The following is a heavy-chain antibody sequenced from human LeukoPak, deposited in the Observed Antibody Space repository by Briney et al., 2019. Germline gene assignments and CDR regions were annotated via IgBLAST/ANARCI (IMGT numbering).Heavy chain of an antibody. CDR1: GGSISSGSYY. J-gene: IGHJ5*02. V-gene: IGHV4-61*02. CDR3: ARDYYNWFDP. D-gene: IGHD3-10*01. Sequence: SETLSLTCTVSGGSISSGSYYWSWIRQPAGKELEWIGRIYTSGSTNYNLSLKSRVTISVDTSKNQFSLKLSSVTAADTAVYYCARDYYNWFDPWGQGTLVTVSS. CDR2: IYTSGST.